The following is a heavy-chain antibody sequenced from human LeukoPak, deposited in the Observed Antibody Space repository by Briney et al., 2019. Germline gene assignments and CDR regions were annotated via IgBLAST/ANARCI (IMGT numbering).Heavy chain of an antibody. D-gene: IGHD3-22*01. CDR1: GFTFSSYS. V-gene: IGHV3-21*01. CDR3: ARDKGSYYYDSSGYLVGAFDI. Sequence: PGGSLRLSCAASGFTFSSYSMNWVRQAPGKGLGWVSSISSSSSYIYYADSVKGRFTISRDNAKNSLYLQMNSLRAEDTAVYYCARDKGSYYYDSSGYLVGAFDIWGQGTMVTVSS. CDR2: ISSSSSYI. J-gene: IGHJ3*02.